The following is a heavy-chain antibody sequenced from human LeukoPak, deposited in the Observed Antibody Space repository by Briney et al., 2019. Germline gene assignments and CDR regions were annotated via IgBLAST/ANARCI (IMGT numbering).Heavy chain of an antibody. Sequence: SETLSLTCTVSGGSINSYYWSWIRQPPGKGLEWIGYIYYSGSTNYNPSLKSRVTISVDTSKNQFSLKLSSVTAADTAVYYCARDRGGYSGYDYWGQGTLVTVSS. J-gene: IGHJ4*02. CDR3: ARDRGGYSGYDY. CDR2: IYYSGST. V-gene: IGHV4-59*12. D-gene: IGHD5-12*01. CDR1: GGSINSYY.